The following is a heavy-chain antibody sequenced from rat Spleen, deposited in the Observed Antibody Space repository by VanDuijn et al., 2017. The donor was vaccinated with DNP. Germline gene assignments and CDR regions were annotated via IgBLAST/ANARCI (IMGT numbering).Heavy chain of an antibody. Sequence: EVQLVESGGDLVQPGRSLKLSCAVSGFTFSDYYMAWVRQAPKKSLEWVATISSDGRDTYYRDSVKGRFTISRDNAKSTLYLQMDSLRSEDTDTYYCAGRPPPTRGPFDYWGQGVTVTVSS. D-gene: IGHD1-4*01. CDR1: GFTFSDYY. J-gene: IGHJ2*01. CDR3: AGRPPPTRGPFDY. V-gene: IGHV5-7*01. CDR2: ISSDGRDT.